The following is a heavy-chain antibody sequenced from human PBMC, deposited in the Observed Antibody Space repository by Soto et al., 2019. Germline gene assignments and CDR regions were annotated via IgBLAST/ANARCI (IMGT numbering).Heavy chain of an antibody. CDR3: ARWMTVLDY. CDR2: IWYDGSEK. CDR1: GFTFSTYG. V-gene: IGHV3-33*01. J-gene: IGHJ4*02. D-gene: IGHD5-12*01. Sequence: GGSLRLSCAVSGFTFSTYGIHWVRQAPGKGLEWVAVIWYDGSEKYYADSVKGRFTISRDNSKNTVYLQMNSLRAEDTAIYYCARWMTVLDYWGQGTLVTVSS.